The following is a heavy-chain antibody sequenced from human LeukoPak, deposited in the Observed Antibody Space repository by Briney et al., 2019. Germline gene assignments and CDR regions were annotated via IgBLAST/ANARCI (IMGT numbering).Heavy chain of an antibody. CDR1: GFTFGDYA. D-gene: IGHD2-21*02. CDR3: TRTMVVTPTSEFDY. J-gene: IGHJ4*02. V-gene: IGHV3-49*03. CDR2: IRSKAYGVTT. Sequence: PGRSLILSCTASGFTFGDYAMSWFRQAPGKGLEWVGFIRSKAYGVTTEYAASVKGRFTISRDDSKSIAYLQMNSLKTEDTAVYYCTRTMVVTPTSEFDYWGQGTLVTVSP.